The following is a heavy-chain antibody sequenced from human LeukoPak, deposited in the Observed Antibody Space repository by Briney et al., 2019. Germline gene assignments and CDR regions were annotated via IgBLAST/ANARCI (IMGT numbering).Heavy chain of an antibody. D-gene: IGHD3-9*01. V-gene: IGHV4-59*01. Sequence: SETLYLTCTVSGGSISGYYWSWIRQSPGKGLGWIGYIYYSGNTNYNPSLKSRLTISVDSSKNQLALTLTSMAAADTAVYYCARGHFDWFLGHWFDPWGQGILVTVSS. CDR3: ARGHFDWFLGHWFDP. J-gene: IGHJ5*02. CDR1: GGSISGYY. CDR2: IYYSGNT.